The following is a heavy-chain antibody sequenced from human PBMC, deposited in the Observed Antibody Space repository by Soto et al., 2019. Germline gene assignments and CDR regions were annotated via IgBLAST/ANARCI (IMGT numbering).Heavy chain of an antibody. CDR3: ARASLWFGEFWGGMDV. Sequence: QVQLVQSGAEVKKPGASLKVSCKASGYTFTSYGISWVRQAPGQGLEWMGWISAYNGNTNYAQKLQGRVTMTTDTSMSTAYMELRRLRCDGTAVYYCARASLWFGEFWGGMDVWGQGTTVTVSS. V-gene: IGHV1-18*01. CDR2: ISAYNGNT. D-gene: IGHD3-10*01. CDR1: GYTFTSYG. J-gene: IGHJ6*02.